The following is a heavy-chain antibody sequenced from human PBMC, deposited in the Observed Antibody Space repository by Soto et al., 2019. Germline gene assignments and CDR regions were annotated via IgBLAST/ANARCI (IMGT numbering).Heavy chain of an antibody. CDR1: GYTFTDYW. J-gene: IGHJ3*02. CDR2: IYPGDSDT. Sequence: GESLKISCKGSGYTFTDYWIGWVRQMPGKGLEWMGIIYPGDSDTRYSPSFQGQVTISADKSISTAYLQWSSLKASDTAMYYCARLSGYCSSTSCYTGAFDIWGQGTMVTVSS. V-gene: IGHV5-51*01. D-gene: IGHD2-2*02. CDR3: ARLSGYCSSTSCYTGAFDI.